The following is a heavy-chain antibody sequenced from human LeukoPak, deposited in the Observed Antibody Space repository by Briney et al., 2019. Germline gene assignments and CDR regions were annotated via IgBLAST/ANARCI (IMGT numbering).Heavy chain of an antibody. D-gene: IGHD1-26*01. J-gene: IGHJ4*02. CDR3: ARASYSGSFHYFDY. CDR1: GGSISNTY. CDR2: ISTSGST. V-gene: IGHV4-4*07. Sequence: SETLSPTCTVSGGSISNTYWNWIRQPAGKGLEWIGRISTSGSTNYNPSLKSRLTMSVDTSKNQFSLKLTSVTAADTAVYYCARASYSGSFHYFDYWGQGTLVTVSS.